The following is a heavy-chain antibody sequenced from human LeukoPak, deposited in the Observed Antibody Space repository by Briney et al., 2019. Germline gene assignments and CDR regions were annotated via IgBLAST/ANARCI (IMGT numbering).Heavy chain of an antibody. CDR2: IDWDDDK. J-gene: IGHJ4*02. Sequence: GSGPALVKPTQTLTLTCTFSGFSLSTSGMRVSWIRQPPGKALEWLALIDWDDDKYYSTSLKTRLTISKDTSKNQVVLTMTNMDPVDTATYYCARIRVSTMVRGVIGPYDYWGQGTLVTVSS. V-gene: IGHV2-70*01. CDR1: GFSLSTSGMR. D-gene: IGHD3-10*01. CDR3: ARIRVSTMVRGVIGPYDY.